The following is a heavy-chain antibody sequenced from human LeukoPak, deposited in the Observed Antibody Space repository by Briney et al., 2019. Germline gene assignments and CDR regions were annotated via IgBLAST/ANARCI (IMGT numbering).Heavy chain of an antibody. CDR1: GYTFTGFY. CDR2: INPNNGDT. CDR3: ARTPGIAANWFDP. J-gene: IGHJ5*02. Sequence: AASVKVSCKASGYTFTGFYIYWVRQAPGQGLEWMGWINPNNGDTNYAQKFQGRVTMTRDTSITTVYMELSRLRSDDTAVYYCARTPGIAANWFDPWGQGTLVTVSS. V-gene: IGHV1-2*02. D-gene: IGHD6-25*01.